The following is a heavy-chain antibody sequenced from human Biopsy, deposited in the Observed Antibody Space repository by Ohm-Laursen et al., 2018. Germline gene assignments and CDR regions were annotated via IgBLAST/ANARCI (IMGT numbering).Heavy chain of an antibody. CDR1: GFTFGHYA. D-gene: IGHD6-19*01. CDR3: ARGLSSGWYGYFDV. Sequence: SLRLSCSASGFTFGHYAMHWVRQAPGKGLEWISLIWYDGTNEDYADSVKGRFTISRDNSKNTLYLQINTLTLEDTAFYYCARGLSSGWYGYFDVWSRGTLVTVSS. J-gene: IGHJ2*01. CDR2: IWYDGTNE. V-gene: IGHV3-33*01.